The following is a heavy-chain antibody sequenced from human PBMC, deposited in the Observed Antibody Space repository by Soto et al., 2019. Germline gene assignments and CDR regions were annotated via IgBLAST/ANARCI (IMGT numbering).Heavy chain of an antibody. CDR1: GGSISSYY. J-gene: IGHJ6*02. CDR3: ARDRYVYDILTGYGYYYGMDV. Sequence: TSETLSLTCTVSGGSISSYYWSWIRQPPGKGLEWIGYIHYSGSTYYNPSLKSRVTISVDTSKNQFSLKLSSVTAADTAVYYCARDRYVYDILTGYGYYYGMDVWGQGTTVTVSS. V-gene: IGHV4-59*12. D-gene: IGHD3-9*01. CDR2: IHYSGST.